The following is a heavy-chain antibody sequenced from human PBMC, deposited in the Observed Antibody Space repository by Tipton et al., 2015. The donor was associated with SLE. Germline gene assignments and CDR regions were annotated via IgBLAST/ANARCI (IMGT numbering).Heavy chain of an antibody. J-gene: IGHJ5*02. CDR1: GLTFSSLWMT. Sequence: LRLSCAASGLTFSSLWMTWVRQAPGKGLEWIGSVYYSGSTYYTPSLKSRVTTSVDTSKNQFSLSLNSVTVEDTAVYYCARGTVSTRFDPWGQGILVTVSS. D-gene: IGHD4-11*01. CDR2: VYYSGST. CDR3: ARGTVSTRFDP. V-gene: IGHV4-39*01.